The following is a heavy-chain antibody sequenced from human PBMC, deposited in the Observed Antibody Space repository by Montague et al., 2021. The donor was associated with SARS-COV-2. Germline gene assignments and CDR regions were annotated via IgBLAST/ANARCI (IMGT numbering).Heavy chain of an antibody. D-gene: IGHD4-17*01. J-gene: IGHJ6*02. CDR3: ARDRTADDYDDYGTAGYSYYGGMDV. Sequence: SETLSLTCTVSGGSVNSGGYYWSWIRQPPGKGLEWIGNIYYSGTTNYDPSLKSRVTISVDTSKNQFSLKLSSVTAADTSVYYCARDRTADDYDDYGTAGYSYYGGMDVWGQGTTVTVSS. V-gene: IGHV4-61*08. CDR1: GGSVNSGGYY. CDR2: IYYSGTT.